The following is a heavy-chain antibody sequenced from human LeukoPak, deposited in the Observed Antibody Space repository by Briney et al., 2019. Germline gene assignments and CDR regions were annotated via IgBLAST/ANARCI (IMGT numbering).Heavy chain of an antibody. D-gene: IGHD6-6*01. CDR1: GVTVGNNY. V-gene: IGHV3-66*01. CDR3: ARDPPAVAANTYG. J-gene: IGHJ4*02. Sequence: GGSLRLSCAASGVTVGNNYMNWVRQAPGEGLEWVSPIYSGGSTHYADSVKGRFTISRDNSKNTLYLQMNSLRVDDTAVYYCARDPPAVAANTYGWGQGTLVTVSS. CDR2: IYSGGST.